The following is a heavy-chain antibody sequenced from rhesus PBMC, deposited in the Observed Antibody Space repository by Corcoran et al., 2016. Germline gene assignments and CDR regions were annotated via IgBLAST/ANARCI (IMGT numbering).Heavy chain of an antibody. D-gene: IGHD3-28*01. CDR3: AKIPSSTNYYDSGYYTVDY. CDR1: GFTFSSYG. CDR2: ISNGGGST. V-gene: IGHV3S5*01. Sequence: EVQLVESGGGLGQPGGSLRLSGAASGFTFSSYGMSWARQAPGKGLEWLLYISNGGGSTYYADSVKARFTISRDNSKNTLSLQMNSLRADDTAVYYCAKIPSSTNYYDSGYYTVDYWGQGVVVTVSS. J-gene: IGHJ6*01.